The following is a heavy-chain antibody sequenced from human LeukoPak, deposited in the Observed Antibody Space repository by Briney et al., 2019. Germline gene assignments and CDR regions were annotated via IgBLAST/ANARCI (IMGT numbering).Heavy chain of an antibody. D-gene: IGHD3-22*01. Sequence: GASVTVSCTPSDYTFTNYGISWVRQAPGQRLEWMGWISGYNGNINYAQKVKDRVTMTTDTSTSTAYMELRSLRSGDTAVYYCARDHYDRSGYSDYWGQGTLVTVSS. V-gene: IGHV1-18*01. J-gene: IGHJ4*02. CDR3: ARDHYDRSGYSDY. CDR1: DYTFTNYG. CDR2: ISGYNGNI.